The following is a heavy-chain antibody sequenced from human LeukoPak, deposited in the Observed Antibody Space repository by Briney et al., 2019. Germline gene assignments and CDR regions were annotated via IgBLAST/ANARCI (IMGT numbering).Heavy chain of an antibody. CDR3: ARESRASRNAFDI. D-gene: IGHD6-6*01. Sequence: ASMKVSCKASGYTFTGYYMHWVRLAPGQGREWMGWINPNSGGTNYAQKFQGRVTMTRDTSISRAYMELSRLRSDDTAVYYCARESRASRNAFDIWGQGTMFTVSS. J-gene: IGHJ3*02. V-gene: IGHV1-2*02. CDR1: GYTFTGYY. CDR2: INPNSGGT.